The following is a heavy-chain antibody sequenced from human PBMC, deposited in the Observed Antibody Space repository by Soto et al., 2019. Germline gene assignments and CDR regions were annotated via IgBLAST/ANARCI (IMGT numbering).Heavy chain of an antibody. CDR1: GYTFTSYG. CDR2: ISAYNGNT. Sequence: QVQLVQSGAEVKKPGASVKVSCKASGYTFTSYGIIWVRQAPGQGLEWMGWISAYNGNTNYAQKLQGRVTMTTDTSTSTAYMELRSLRSDDTAVYYCARESLKYYYDSSDDWYFDLWGRGTLVTVSS. V-gene: IGHV1-18*01. CDR3: ARESLKYYYDSSDDWYFDL. J-gene: IGHJ2*01. D-gene: IGHD3-22*01.